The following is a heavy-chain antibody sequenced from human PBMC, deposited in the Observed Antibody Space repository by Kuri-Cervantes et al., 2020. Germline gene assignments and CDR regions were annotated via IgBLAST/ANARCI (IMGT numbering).Heavy chain of an antibody. V-gene: IGHV1-69*05. D-gene: IGHD2-2*01. CDR1: GGTFSSYA. CDR3: ATGRAEPLKTGGYCSSTSCYNWFDP. J-gene: IGHJ5*02. Sequence: SVKVSCKASGGTFSSYAISWVRQAPGQGLEWMGGVIPIFGTANYAQKFQGRVTITTDESTSTAYMELSSLRSEDTAVYYCATGRAEPLKTGGYCSSTSCYNWFDPWGQGTLVTVSS. CDR2: VIPIFGTA.